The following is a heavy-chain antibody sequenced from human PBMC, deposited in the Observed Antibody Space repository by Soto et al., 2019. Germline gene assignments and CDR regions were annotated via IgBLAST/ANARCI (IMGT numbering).Heavy chain of an antibody. CDR3: VRSGTSSGRFSDY. CDR2: IDPSDSYT. J-gene: IGHJ4*02. CDR1: GYSFTSYW. V-gene: IGHV5-10-1*04. D-gene: IGHD2-15*01. Sequence: PXESLKISCKGSGYSFTSYWISWVRQMPGKGLEWMGRIDPSDSYTNYSPSFQGKVTISADKSITTAYLQWSSLKAADTAMYYCVRSGTSSGRFSDYWGQGTLVTVSS.